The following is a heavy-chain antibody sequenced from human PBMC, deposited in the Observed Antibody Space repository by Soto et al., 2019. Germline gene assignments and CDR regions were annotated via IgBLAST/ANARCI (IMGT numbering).Heavy chain of an antibody. Sequence: EVQLVESGGGLVKPGGSLRLSCAASGFTFSSYSMNWVRQAPGKGLEWVSSISSSSSYIYYADSVKGRFTISRDNAKNSRYLQMNSLRAEDTAVYYCARGLLLEWLESGGMDVWGQGTTVTVSS. V-gene: IGHV3-21*01. J-gene: IGHJ6*02. CDR1: GFTFSSYS. CDR3: ARGLLLEWLESGGMDV. D-gene: IGHD3-3*01. CDR2: ISSSSSYI.